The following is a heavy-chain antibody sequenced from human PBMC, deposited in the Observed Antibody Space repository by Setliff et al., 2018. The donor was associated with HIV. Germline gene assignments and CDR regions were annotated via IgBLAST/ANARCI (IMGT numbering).Heavy chain of an antibody. Sequence: RASVKVSCKASGGTFSSYGISWVRQAPGQGLEWMGGITPISGTANYAQKFQGRVTIAADEFTSTAYTELSSLRSEDTAVYYCVRGGRAMGYCSGGSCLENSFDIWGQGTMVT. J-gene: IGHJ3*02. D-gene: IGHD2-15*01. V-gene: IGHV1-69*13. CDR3: VRGGRAMGYCSGGSCLENSFDI. CDR2: ITPISGTA. CDR1: GGTFSSYG.